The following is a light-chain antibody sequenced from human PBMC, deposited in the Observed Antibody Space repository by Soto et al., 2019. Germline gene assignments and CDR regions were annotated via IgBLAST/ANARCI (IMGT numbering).Light chain of an antibody. V-gene: IGKV3-20*01. J-gene: IGKJ1*01. CDR2: GAS. CDR3: QQYSNLWT. CDR1: QSVSSNY. Sequence: ETVLTQSPGTLSLSPGERATLSCRASQSVSSNYLAWYQQKPGQAPRLLIYGASSRATGVPDRFSGSGSGTDFTLSISRLEPEDFAVYYCQQYSNLWTFGQGTKVDIK.